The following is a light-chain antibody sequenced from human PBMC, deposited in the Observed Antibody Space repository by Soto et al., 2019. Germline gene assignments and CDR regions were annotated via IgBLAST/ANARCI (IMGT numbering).Light chain of an antibody. CDR3: SSYTSSRTYF. Sequence: QCLLTQPASLSGSPGPSITISCTGTISDVGGYNYVSWYQQHPGKAPKLMIYEVSNRPSGVSNRFSGSKSGNTASLTISGLQAEDEADYYCSSYTSSRTYFFGTGTKVNVL. CDR1: ISDVGGYNY. V-gene: IGLV2-14*01. CDR2: EVS. J-gene: IGLJ1*01.